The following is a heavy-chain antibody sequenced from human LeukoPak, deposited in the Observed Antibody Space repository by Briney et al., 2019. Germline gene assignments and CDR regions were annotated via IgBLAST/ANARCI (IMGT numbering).Heavy chain of an antibody. D-gene: IGHD2-21*01. CDR3: ASHSVAVLPIAIFDY. J-gene: IGHJ4*02. CDR1: GFTFSSYD. V-gene: IGHV3-7*01. Sequence: GGSLRLSCAASGFTFSSYDMTWVRQAPGKGLEWVANIKQDGSEKYYVDSVKGRFTISRDNPKNSLYLQMNSLRADDTAMYFCASHSVAVLPIAIFDYWGQGTLVTVSS. CDR2: IKQDGSEK.